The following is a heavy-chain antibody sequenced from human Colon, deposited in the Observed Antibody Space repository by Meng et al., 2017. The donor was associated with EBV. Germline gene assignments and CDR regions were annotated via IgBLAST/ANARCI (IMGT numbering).Heavy chain of an antibody. CDR1: GGSLSGYY. J-gene: IGHJ5*02. V-gene: IGHV4-34*01. Sequence: QWQLQQWGAGLVMPSETLSLTCGVYGGSLSGYYWSWIRQTPGKGLEWIGEINHSGTINYNPSLRSRVTISVDRSNNQFSLRLSSVTAADTAVYYCARGGGVIKGLVTWFDPWGQGTVVTVSS. D-gene: IGHD2-8*01. CDR3: ARGGGVIKGLVTWFDP. CDR2: INHSGTI.